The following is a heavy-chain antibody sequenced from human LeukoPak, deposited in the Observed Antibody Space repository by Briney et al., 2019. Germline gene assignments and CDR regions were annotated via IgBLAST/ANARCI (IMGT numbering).Heavy chain of an antibody. Sequence: GGSLRLSCAASGFTFSSYAMSWVRQAPAKGLEWVSYISGSGGTTSYADSVKDRGTISRDNSKNTLYLQMNSLEAEDPGVYYCAKRDSSGSLPRLFDYWGQGTLVTVSS. CDR1: GFTFSSYA. V-gene: IGHV3-23*01. J-gene: IGHJ4*02. CDR3: AKRDSSGSLPRLFDY. D-gene: IGHD6-19*01. CDR2: ISGSGGTT.